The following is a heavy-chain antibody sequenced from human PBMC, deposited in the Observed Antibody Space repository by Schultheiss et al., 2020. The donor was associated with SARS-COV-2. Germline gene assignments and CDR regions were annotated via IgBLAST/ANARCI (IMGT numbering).Heavy chain of an antibody. J-gene: IGHJ4*02. Sequence: GGSLRLSCAASGFTFSSYWMHWVRQAPGKGLVWVSRINSDGSSTSYADSVKGRFTISRDNAKNTLYLQMNSLRAEDTAVYYCARWIVVVNKGHKGTYYFDYWGQGTLVTVSS. D-gene: IGHD3-22*01. CDR3: ARWIVVVNKGHKGTYYFDY. V-gene: IGHV3-74*01. CDR2: INSDGSST. CDR1: GFTFSSYW.